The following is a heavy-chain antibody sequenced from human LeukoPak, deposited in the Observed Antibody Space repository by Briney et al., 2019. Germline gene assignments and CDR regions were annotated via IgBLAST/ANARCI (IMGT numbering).Heavy chain of an antibody. D-gene: IGHD6-6*01. J-gene: IGHJ4*02. V-gene: IGHV4-31*03. CDR1: GGSITSGGYY. CDR2: IYYSGST. Sequence: PSETLSLTCTVSGGSITSGGYYWSWIRHHPGKGLEWIGYIYYSGSTHYNPSLRSRVTISVDTSKNQFSLKLSSVTAADTAVYYCARRFYSSSSFDYSGQGTLVSVSS. CDR3: ARRFYSSSSFDY.